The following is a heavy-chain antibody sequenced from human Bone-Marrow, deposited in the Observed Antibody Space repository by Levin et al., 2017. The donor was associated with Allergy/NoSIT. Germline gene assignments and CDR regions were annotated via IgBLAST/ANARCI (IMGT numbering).Heavy chain of an antibody. Sequence: GESLKISCAASGFTFSSYGMHWVRQAPGKGLEWVAVIWSDGSNKYYTDSVKGRFTISRDNSKNRVYLQMNSLRAEDTALYYCARDSVVVAGYNWLDPWGQGTLVTVSS. CDR3: ARDSVVVAGYNWLDP. CDR2: IWSDGSNK. V-gene: IGHV3-33*01. J-gene: IGHJ5*02. CDR1: GFTFSSYG. D-gene: IGHD6-19*01.